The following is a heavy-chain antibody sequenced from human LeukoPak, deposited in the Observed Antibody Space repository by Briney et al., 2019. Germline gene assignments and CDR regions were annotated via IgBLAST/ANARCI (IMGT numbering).Heavy chain of an antibody. Sequence: SETLSLTCTVSGGSLSPYYWTWIRQPPGKGLEWIGYIYHTGTTRYNPSLNSRVTISVETSKNQFSLRLNSVTAADTAVYYCARLDSGDHGNIPHWGQGTLVTVSS. CDR2: IYHTGTT. CDR3: ARLDSGDHGNIPH. D-gene: IGHD1-26*01. J-gene: IGHJ1*01. CDR1: GGSLSPYY. V-gene: IGHV4-59*08.